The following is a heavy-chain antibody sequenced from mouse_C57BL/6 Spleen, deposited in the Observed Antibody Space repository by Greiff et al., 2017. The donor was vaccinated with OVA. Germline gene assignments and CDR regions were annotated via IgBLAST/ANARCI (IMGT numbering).Heavy chain of an antibody. D-gene: IGHD1-1*01. CDR3: AREEENYGSSPFDY. CDR1: SYTFTSYW. CDR2: IYPGSGST. V-gene: IGHV1-55*01. J-gene: IGHJ2*01. Sequence: QVQLQQPGAELVKPGASVKMSCKASSYTFTSYWITWVKQRPGQGLEWIGDIYPGSGSTNYNEKFKSKATLTVDTSSSTAYMQLSSLTSEDSAVYYGAREEENYGSSPFDYWGQGTTLTVSS.